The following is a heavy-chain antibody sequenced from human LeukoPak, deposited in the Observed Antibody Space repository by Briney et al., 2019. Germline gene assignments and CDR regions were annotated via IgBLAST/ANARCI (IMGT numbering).Heavy chain of an antibody. J-gene: IGHJ2*01. D-gene: IGHD3-9*01. V-gene: IGHV1-69*06. CDR2: IIPIFGTA. CDR3: ARDRGKYFDRLTPDRYWYFDL. CDR1: GGTFSSYA. Sequence: ASVKVSCKASGGTFSSYAISWVRQAPGQGLEWMGGIIPIFGTANYAQKFQGRVTITADKSTSTAYMELSSLGSEDTAVYYCARDRGKYFDRLTPDRYWYFDLWGRGTLVTVSS.